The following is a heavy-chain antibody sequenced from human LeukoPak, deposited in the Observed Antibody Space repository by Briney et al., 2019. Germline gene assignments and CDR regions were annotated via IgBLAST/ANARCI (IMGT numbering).Heavy chain of an antibody. CDR1: GGSISSYY. CDR3: AIQGMTTVTTDIDY. D-gene: IGHD4-17*01. Sequence: SETLSLTCTVSGGSISSYYWSWIRQPPGKGLEWIGYIYYSGSTNYNPSLKSRVTISVDTSKNQFSLKLSSVTAADTAVYYCAIQGMTTVTTDIDYWGQGTLVTVSS. V-gene: IGHV4-59*12. J-gene: IGHJ4*02. CDR2: IYYSGST.